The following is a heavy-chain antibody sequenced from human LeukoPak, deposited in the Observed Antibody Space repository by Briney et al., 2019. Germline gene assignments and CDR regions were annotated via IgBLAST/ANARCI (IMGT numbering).Heavy chain of an antibody. CDR2: MNPNSGNT. Sequence: ASVKVSCKASGYTFTSYDINWVRQATGQGLEWMGWMNPNSGNTGYAQKFQGRVTMTRNTSISTAYMELSSLRSEDTAVYYCGRTPMAAGRVYYYYGMDVWGQGTTVTVSS. D-gene: IGHD6-13*01. J-gene: IGHJ6*02. CDR1: GYTFTSYD. CDR3: GRTPMAAGRVYYYYGMDV. V-gene: IGHV1-8*01.